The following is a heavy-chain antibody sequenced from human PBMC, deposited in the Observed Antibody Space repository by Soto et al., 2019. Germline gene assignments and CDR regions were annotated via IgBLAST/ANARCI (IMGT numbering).Heavy chain of an antibody. CDR1: GASISGFY. V-gene: IGHV4-4*07. CDR3: VRDGTKTLRDWFDP. CDR2: IYATGTT. D-gene: IGHD1-1*01. J-gene: IGHJ5*02. Sequence: QVQLQESGPGLVKPSETLSLTCTVSGASISGFYWSWIRKSAGKGLVWIGRIYATGTTDYNPSLKRLVIMSVHTSKKQFPLNLRSVTAADKAVYYCVRDGTKTLRDWFDPWGQGISVTVSS.